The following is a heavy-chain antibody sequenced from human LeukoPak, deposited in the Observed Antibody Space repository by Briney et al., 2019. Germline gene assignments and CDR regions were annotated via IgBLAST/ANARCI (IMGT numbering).Heavy chain of an antibody. CDR1: GYTFTSYD. V-gene: IGHV1-8*01. CDR2: MNPNSGNT. Sequence: ASVKVSCTASGYTFTSYDINWVRQAPGQGLEWMGWMNPNSGNTGYAQKFQGRVTMTRNTSISTAYMELSSLRSEDTAVYYCARGQGGGGYDFWSGYYKYNWFDPWGQGTLVTVSS. D-gene: IGHD3-3*01. CDR3: ARGQGGGGYDFWSGYYKYNWFDP. J-gene: IGHJ5*02.